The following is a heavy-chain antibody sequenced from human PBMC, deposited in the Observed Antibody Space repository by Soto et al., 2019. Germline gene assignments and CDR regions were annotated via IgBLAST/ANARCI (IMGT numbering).Heavy chain of an antibody. D-gene: IGHD3-9*01. CDR1: GFTFSDYY. J-gene: IGHJ4*02. V-gene: IGHV3-11*06. CDR2: ISSSSSYT. Sequence: GGSLRLSCAASGFTFSDYYMSWIRQAPGKGLEWVSYISSSSSYTNYADSVKGRFTISRDNAKNSLYLQMNSLRAEDTAVYYCARDFDILTGGAHFDYWGQGTLVTVSS. CDR3: ARDFDILTGGAHFDY.